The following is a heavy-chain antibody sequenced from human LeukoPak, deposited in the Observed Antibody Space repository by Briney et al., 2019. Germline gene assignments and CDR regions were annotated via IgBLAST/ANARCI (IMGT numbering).Heavy chain of an antibody. CDR1: GGSISSGSYY. V-gene: IGHV4-61*02. D-gene: IGHD6-6*01. CDR2: IYTSGST. Sequence: SETLSLTCTVSGGSISSGSYYWSWIRQPAGKGLEWIGRIYTSGSTNYNPSLKSRVTISVDTSKNQFSLKLSSVTAADTAVYYCARSGISSSSSWFDPWGQGTLVTVSS. J-gene: IGHJ5*02. CDR3: ARSGISSSSSWFDP.